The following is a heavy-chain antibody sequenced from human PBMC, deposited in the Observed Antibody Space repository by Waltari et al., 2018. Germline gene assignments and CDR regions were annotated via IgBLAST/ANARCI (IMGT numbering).Heavy chain of an antibody. CDR1: GYTFTSYY. CDR2: INPSGGST. Sequence: QVQLVQSGAEVKKPGASVKVSCKASGYTFTSYYMHWVRQAPGQGLEWMGIINPSGGSTNYAQKFQGRVTITADESTSTAYMELSSLRSEDTAVYYCATDFTEGVKSFGPHYYYYGMDVWGQGTTVTVSS. V-gene: IGHV1-46*01. CDR3: ATDFTEGVKSFGPHYYYYGMDV. J-gene: IGHJ6*02. D-gene: IGHD3-10*01.